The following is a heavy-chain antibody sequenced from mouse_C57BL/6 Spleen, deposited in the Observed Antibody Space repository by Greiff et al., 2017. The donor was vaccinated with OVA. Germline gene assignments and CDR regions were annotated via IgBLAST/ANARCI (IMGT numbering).Heavy chain of an antibody. CDR1: GYTFTSYW. D-gene: IGHD2-12*01. CDR2: IDPSDSYT. Sequence: QVQLQQPGAELVMPGASVKLSCKASGYTFTSYWMHWVKQRPGQGLEWIGEIDPSDSYTNYNQKFKGKSTLTVDKSSSTAYMQLSSLTSEDSAVYYCARLRAYDPYYFDYWGQGTTLTVSS. V-gene: IGHV1-69*01. CDR3: ARLRAYDPYYFDY. J-gene: IGHJ2*01.